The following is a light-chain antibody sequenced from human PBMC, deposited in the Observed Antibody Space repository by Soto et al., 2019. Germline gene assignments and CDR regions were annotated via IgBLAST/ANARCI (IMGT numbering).Light chain of an antibody. CDR1: QSISNN. CDR3: QQTYNTRT. Sequence: DIQMTQSPSSLSASVGDRVTITCRASQSISNNLNWYQQKPGKAPKLLIYAASSLQSGVPSRFSGSGSGTDFTLTISSLQLEDFATYYCQQTYNTRTFGQGTKVDI. J-gene: IGKJ1*01. CDR2: AAS. V-gene: IGKV1-39*01.